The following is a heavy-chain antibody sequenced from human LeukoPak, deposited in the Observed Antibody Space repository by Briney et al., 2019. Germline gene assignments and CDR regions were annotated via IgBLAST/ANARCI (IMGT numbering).Heavy chain of an antibody. Sequence: GGSLRLSCAASGFTLSSYSMNWVRQAPGKGLEWVSSICSSSSYIYYADSVKGRFTISRDNAKNSLYLQMNSLRAEDTAVYYCARDPAMVTIYYYYMDVWGKGTTVTVSS. CDR1: GFTLSSYS. J-gene: IGHJ6*03. CDR2: ICSSSSYI. V-gene: IGHV3-21*01. CDR3: ARDPAMVTIYYYYMDV. D-gene: IGHD5-18*01.